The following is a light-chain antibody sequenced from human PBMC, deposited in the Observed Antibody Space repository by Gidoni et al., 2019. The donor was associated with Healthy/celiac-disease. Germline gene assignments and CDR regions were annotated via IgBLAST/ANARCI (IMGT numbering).Light chain of an antibody. CDR2: DVS. CDR3: SSYTSSSTHWV. CDR1: SSDVGGYNY. V-gene: IGLV2-14*04. J-gene: IGLJ3*02. Sequence: ISCTGTSSDVGGYNYVSWYQQHPGKAPKLMIYDVSNRPSGVSNRFSGSKSGNTASLTISGLQAEDEADYYCSSYTSSSTHWVFGGGTKLTVL.